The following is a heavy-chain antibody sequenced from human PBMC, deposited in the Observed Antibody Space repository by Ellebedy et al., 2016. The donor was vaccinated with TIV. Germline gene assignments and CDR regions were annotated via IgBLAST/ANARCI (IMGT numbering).Heavy chain of an antibody. CDR1: GFTFSSYG. J-gene: IGHJ5*02. Sequence: GGSLRLXCAASGFTFSSYGMHWVRQAPGKGLERVAVIWYDGSNKYYADSVKGRFTISRDNSKNTLYLQMNSLRAEDTAVYYCARERFQQLVRAPRLGWFDPWGQGTLVTVSS. CDR3: ARERFQQLVRAPRLGWFDP. V-gene: IGHV3-33*01. D-gene: IGHD6-13*01. CDR2: IWYDGSNK.